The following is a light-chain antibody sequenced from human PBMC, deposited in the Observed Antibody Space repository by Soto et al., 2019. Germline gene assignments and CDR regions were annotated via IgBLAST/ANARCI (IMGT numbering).Light chain of an antibody. CDR1: QSVSSL. V-gene: IGKV3-11*01. CDR2: DAS. J-gene: IGKJ4*01. Sequence: EIVLTQSPATLSLSPGERATLSCRASQSVSSLLAWYQQKPGQAPRLLIYDASNRATGIPARFSGSGSGTDLTLTISSLEPEDFAVYYCQQCGGWPLTFGGGTKVEIK. CDR3: QQCGGWPLT.